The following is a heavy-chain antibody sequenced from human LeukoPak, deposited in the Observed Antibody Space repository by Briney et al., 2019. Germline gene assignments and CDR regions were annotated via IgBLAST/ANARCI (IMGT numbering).Heavy chain of an antibody. J-gene: IGHJ4*02. CDR2: IKSDGITI. V-gene: IGHV3-74*01. Sequence: PGGSLRLSCAASGFTFSNYMMHWVRPAPGKGLVWVSRIKSDGITITYADSVKGRFTISRDNAKNTLYLQMNSLRAEDTAVYYCLRDLNWSLDQWGQGTLVTVSS. CDR3: LRDLNWSLDQ. D-gene: IGHD1-20*01. CDR1: GFTFSNYM.